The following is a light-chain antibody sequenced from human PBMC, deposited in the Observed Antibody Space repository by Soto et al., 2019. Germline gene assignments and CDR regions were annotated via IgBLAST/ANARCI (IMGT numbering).Light chain of an antibody. Sequence: QSVLTKPASVSGSPGQSITISCTGTSSDVGNYNLVSWYQHHPGKAPKLMIYEVSKRPSGVSNRFSGSKSGDTASLTISVLQAEDEADYYCCSYAGSNYVFGTGTKVTVL. J-gene: IGLJ1*01. CDR1: SSDVGNYNL. V-gene: IGLV2-23*02. CDR2: EVS. CDR3: CSYAGSNYV.